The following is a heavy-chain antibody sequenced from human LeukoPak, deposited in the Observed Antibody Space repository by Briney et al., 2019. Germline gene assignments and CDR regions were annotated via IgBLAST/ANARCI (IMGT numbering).Heavy chain of an antibody. CDR2: IGSRSTSI. CDR1: GFSSISHS. V-gene: IGHV3-21*01. J-gene: IGHJ4*02. D-gene: IGHD7-27*01. CDR3: ARETGEAFDY. Sequence: GGSLRLSCAVSGFSSISHSMNWVPQAPGQGLEWVSSIGSRSTSIYYTAYVKGRFTISRDNAKNSLYLQMNSLRAEDTAVYYCARETGEAFDYWGQGTLVTVSS.